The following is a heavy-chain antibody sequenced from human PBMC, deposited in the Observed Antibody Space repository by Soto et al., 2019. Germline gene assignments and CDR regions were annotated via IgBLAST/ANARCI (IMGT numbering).Heavy chain of an antibody. CDR3: ARGVERVTHGGYRIYFYYGMDV. V-gene: IGHV4-59*01. CDR1: GGSISSYY. J-gene: IGHJ6*02. D-gene: IGHD5-12*01. CDR2: IYYSGST. Sequence: PSETLSLTCTVSGGSISSYYWRWIRQPPGKGLEWIGYIYYSGSTNYNPSLKSRVTISVATSKNQFSLNLSYVTSADTAVSYFARGVERVTHGGYRIYFYYGMDVWGQGTTVTVSS.